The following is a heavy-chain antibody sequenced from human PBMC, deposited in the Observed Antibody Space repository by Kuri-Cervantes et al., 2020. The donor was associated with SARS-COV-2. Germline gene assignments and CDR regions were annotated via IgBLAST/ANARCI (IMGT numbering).Heavy chain of an antibody. CDR2: ISSSSSTI. CDR3: ARERNPYYDFWSGPTHGMDV. V-gene: IGHV3-11*04. J-gene: IGHJ6*02. D-gene: IGHD3-3*01. CDR1: GFTFSDYY. Sequence: GESLKISCAASGFTFSDYYMSWIRQAPGKGLEWVSYISSSSSTIYYADSVKGRFTISRDNAKNSLYLQMNSLRDEDTAVYYCARERNPYYDFWSGPTHGMDVWGQGTTVTGSS.